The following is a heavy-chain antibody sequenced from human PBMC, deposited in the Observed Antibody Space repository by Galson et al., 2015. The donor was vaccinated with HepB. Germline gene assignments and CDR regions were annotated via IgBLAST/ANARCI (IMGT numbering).Heavy chain of an antibody. J-gene: IGHJ6*02. Sequence: SVKVSCKASGYTFTSYAMHWVRQAPGQRLEWMGWINAGNGNTKYSQKFQGRVTITRDTSASTAYMELSSLRSEGTAVYYCARDTYSNYANGMDVWGQGTTVTVSS. CDR3: ARDTYSNYANGMDV. D-gene: IGHD4-11*01. CDR1: GYTFTSYA. V-gene: IGHV1-3*01. CDR2: INAGNGNT.